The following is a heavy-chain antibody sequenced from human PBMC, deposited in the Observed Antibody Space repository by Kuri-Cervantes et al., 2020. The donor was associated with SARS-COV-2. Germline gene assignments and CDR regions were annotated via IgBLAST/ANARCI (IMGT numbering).Heavy chain of an antibody. CDR3: ARVSWMQLWHRYFDN. CDR2: IYTSGST. D-gene: IGHD5-18*01. J-gene: IGHJ4*02. Sequence: SETLSLTCTVSGGSISSYYWSWIRQPAGKGLEWIGRIYTSGSTNYNPSLKSRVSISLDKSKSQFSLKLSSVTASDTAVYYCARVSWMQLWHRYFDNWGQGTLVTVSS. CDR1: GGSISSYY. V-gene: IGHV4-4*07.